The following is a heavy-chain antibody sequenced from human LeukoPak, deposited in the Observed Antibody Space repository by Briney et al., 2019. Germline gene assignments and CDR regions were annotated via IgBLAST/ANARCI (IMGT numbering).Heavy chain of an antibody. Sequence: GGSLRLSCAASGFTFDDYAMHWVRQAPGKGLEWVSGISWNSGSIGYADSVKGRFTISRDNAKNSLYLQMNSLRAEDTALYYCAKDIGYYDSSANDSWGQGTLVTVSS. CDR2: ISWNSGSI. CDR3: AKDIGYYDSSANDS. J-gene: IGHJ4*02. CDR1: GFTFDDYA. V-gene: IGHV3-9*01. D-gene: IGHD3-22*01.